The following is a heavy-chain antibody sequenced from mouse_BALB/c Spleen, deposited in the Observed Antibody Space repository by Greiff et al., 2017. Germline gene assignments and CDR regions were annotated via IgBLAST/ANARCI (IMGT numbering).Heavy chain of an antibody. J-gene: IGHJ1*01. CDR3: AREGYDGYFDV. CDR2: ISSGGST. D-gene: IGHD2-2*01. Sequence: EVKLVESGGGLVKPGGSLKLSCAASGFTFSSYAMSWVRQTPEKRLEWVASISSGGSTYYPDSVKGRFTISRDNARNILYLQMSSLRSEDTAMYYCAREGYDGYFDVWGAGTTVTVSS. CDR1: GFTFSSYA. V-gene: IGHV5-6-5*01.